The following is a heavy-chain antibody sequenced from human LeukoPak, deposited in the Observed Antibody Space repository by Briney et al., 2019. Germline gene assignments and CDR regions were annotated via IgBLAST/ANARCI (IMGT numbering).Heavy chain of an antibody. J-gene: IGHJ4*02. CDR1: GFTFSSYW. D-gene: IGHD3-10*01. Sequence: PGGSLRLSCAASGFTFSSYWMHWVRQAPGKGLVWVSRINSDGSSTSYADSVKGRFTISRDNSKNTLYLQMNSLRAEDTAVYSCAKDLYISVRGAPFDYWGQGTLVTVSS. CDR3: AKDLYISVRGAPFDY. V-gene: IGHV3-74*01. CDR2: INSDGSST.